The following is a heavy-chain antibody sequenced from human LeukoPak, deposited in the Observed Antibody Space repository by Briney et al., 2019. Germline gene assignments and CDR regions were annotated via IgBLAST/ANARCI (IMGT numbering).Heavy chain of an antibody. D-gene: IGHD6-13*01. CDR1: GGTFSSYA. Sequence: SVKVSCTASGGTFSSYAISWVRQAPGQGLEWMGGIIPIFGTANYAQKFQGRVTITADESTSTAYMELSSLRSEDTAVYYCAREGVRIAAAVPHYYYGMDVWGQGTTVTVSS. J-gene: IGHJ6*02. CDR3: AREGVRIAAAVPHYYYGMDV. CDR2: IIPIFGTA. V-gene: IGHV1-69*13.